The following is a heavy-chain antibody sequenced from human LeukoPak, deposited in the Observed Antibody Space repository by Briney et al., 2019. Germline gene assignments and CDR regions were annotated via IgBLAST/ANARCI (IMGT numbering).Heavy chain of an antibody. D-gene: IGHD6-13*01. Sequence: ASVKVSCKASGYSFTDYYKHWVRQAPGQGLEWMGWINPNSGDTNYAQKFQGRVTMTRDTSISTAYMELSRLRSDDTAVFYCATSSYSILSSFCGGQGTLVTVSS. CDR3: ATSSYSILSSFC. J-gene: IGHJ4*02. V-gene: IGHV1-2*02. CDR1: GYSFTDYY. CDR2: INPNSGDT.